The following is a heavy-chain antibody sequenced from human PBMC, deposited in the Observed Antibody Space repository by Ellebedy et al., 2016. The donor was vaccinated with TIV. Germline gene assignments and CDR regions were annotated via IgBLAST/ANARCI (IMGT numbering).Heavy chain of an antibody. CDR1: GFTFSNYA. V-gene: IGHV3-23*01. Sequence: GESLKISCAASGFTFSNYAMRWVRQAPGKGLEWVSAISASAGYTYYADSVKGRFTISRDNSKNTLSLQMNSLRAEDTAIYHCATERESAFPMWGPGTMVTVSS. D-gene: IGHD1-26*01. J-gene: IGHJ3*02. CDR3: ATERESAFPM. CDR2: ISASAGYT.